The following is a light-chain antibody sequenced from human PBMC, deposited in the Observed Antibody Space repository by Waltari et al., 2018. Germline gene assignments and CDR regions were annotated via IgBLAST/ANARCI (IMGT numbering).Light chain of an antibody. CDR3: QQYANSPLT. J-gene: IGKJ4*01. CDR2: DAS. CDR1: QSVPRDY. Sequence: EIVLTQSPGTLSLSPGERATLSYRASQSVPRDYLAWYHQKPGQAPRLLIYDASNRATGIPDRFSGSGSGTDFTLTISRLEPEDFALYYCQQYANSPLTVGGGTKVEIK. V-gene: IGKV3-20*01.